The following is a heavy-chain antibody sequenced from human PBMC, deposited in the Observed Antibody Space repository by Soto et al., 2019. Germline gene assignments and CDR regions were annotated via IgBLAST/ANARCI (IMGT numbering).Heavy chain of an antibody. CDR1: GFPFSNYE. CDR2: ISSGGSTV. CDR3: ARDRAAGGY. V-gene: IGHV3-48*03. D-gene: IGHD6-13*01. J-gene: IGHJ4*02. Sequence: GGSLRLSCAASGFPFSNYEMNWVRQAPGKGLEWVAYISSGGSTVHYADSVRGRFTVSRDNARNSLYLQMNTLRVEDTALYYCARDRAAGGYWGQGTLVTVSS.